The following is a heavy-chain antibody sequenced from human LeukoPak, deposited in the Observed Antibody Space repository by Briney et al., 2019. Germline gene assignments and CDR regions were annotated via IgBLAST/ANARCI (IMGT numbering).Heavy chain of an antibody. V-gene: IGHV1-69*06. CDR2: IIPIFGTA. J-gene: IGHJ4*02. CDR3: ASLAVAAPSHFDY. D-gene: IGHD6-19*01. CDR1: GGTLSSYA. Sequence: ASVKVSCKASGGTLSSYAISWVRQAPGQGLEWMGGIIPIFGTANYAQKFQGRVTITADKSTSTAYMELSSLRSEDTAVYYCASLAVAAPSHFDYWGQGTLVTVSS.